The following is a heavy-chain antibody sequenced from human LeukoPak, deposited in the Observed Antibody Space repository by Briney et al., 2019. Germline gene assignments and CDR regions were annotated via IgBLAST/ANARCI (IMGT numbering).Heavy chain of an antibody. CDR2: IYSGGST. Sequence: PGGSLRLSCAASGFTFSSYSMNWVRQAPGKGLEWVSVIYSGGSTYYADSVKGRFTISRDNSKNTLYLQMNSLRAEDTAVYYCARDYDSSGYYNYWGQGTLVTVSS. CDR3: ARDYDSSGYYNY. CDR1: GFTFSSYS. J-gene: IGHJ4*02. D-gene: IGHD3-22*01. V-gene: IGHV3-66*01.